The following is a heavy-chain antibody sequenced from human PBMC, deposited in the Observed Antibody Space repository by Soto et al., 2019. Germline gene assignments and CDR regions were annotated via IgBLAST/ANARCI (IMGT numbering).Heavy chain of an antibody. V-gene: IGHV1-8*01. CDR2: MNPNSGNT. CDR1: GYTFTSYD. J-gene: IGHJ6*02. CDR3: ARARSGWYFGSYYYYGMDV. D-gene: IGHD6-19*01. Sequence: QVQLVQSGAEVKKPGASVKVSCKASGYTFTSYDINWVRQATGQGLEWMGWMNPNSGNTGYAQKFQGRVTMTRNTSISTAYMELSSLRSEDTAVYYCARARSGWYFGSYYYYGMDVRAQGTTVTVSS.